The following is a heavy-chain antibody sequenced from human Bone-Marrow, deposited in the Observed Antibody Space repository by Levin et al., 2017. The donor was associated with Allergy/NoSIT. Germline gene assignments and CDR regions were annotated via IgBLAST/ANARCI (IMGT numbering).Heavy chain of an antibody. CDR2: IFYSGST. V-gene: IGHV4-59*02. CDR3: ARTTYADYGPCFDL. Sequence: KPSETLSLTCVVSGDSVTNYDWTWIRQPPGKGLEWIGYIFYSGSTNYKSSLKSRVTISMDTTKNQLALKLSSVTAADTARYYCARTTYADYGPCFDLWGQGTLVTVSS. J-gene: IGHJ5*02. CDR1: GDSVTNYD. D-gene: IGHD4-17*01.